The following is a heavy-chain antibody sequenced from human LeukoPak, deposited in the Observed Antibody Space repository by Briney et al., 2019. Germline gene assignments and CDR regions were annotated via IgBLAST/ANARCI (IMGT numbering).Heavy chain of an antibody. J-gene: IGHJ5*02. CDR2: INPSGGST. CDR3: AREAPLILYDYVWGRRREFWFDP. CDR1: GYTFTSYY. D-gene: IGHD3-16*01. V-gene: IGHV1-46*01. Sequence: GASVKVSCKASGYTFTSYYMHWVRQTPGQGLEWMGIINPSGGSTSYAQKFQGRVTMTRDTSTSTVYMELSSLRSEDTAVYYCAREAPLILYDYVWGRRREFWFDPWGQGTLVTVSS.